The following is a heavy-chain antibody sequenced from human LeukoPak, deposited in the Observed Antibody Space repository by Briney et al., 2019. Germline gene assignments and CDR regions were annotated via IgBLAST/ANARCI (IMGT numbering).Heavy chain of an antibody. D-gene: IGHD6-13*01. CDR1: GYTLTELS. CDR2: FDPEDGET. Sequence: ASVKVSCKVSGYTLTELSMHWVRQAPGKGLEWMGGFDPEDGETIYAQKFQGRVTMTEDTSTDTAYMELSSLRSEDTAVYYCATGGMSSSWYPYYFDYWGQGTLVTVSS. J-gene: IGHJ4*02. V-gene: IGHV1-24*01. CDR3: ATGGMSSSWYPYYFDY.